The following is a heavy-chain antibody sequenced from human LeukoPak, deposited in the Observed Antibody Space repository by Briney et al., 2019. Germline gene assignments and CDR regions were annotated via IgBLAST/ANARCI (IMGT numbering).Heavy chain of an antibody. J-gene: IGHJ4*02. CDR1: GGSFSGYY. CDR3: ARFPRPSGLQSGLRNYFDY. CDR2: INHSGST. Sequence: PSETLSLTCAVYGGSFSGYYWSWIRQPPGKGLGWIGEINHSGSTNYNPSLKSRVTISVDTSKNQFSLKLSSVTAADTAVYYCARFPRPSGLQSGLRNYFDYWGQGTLVTVSS. V-gene: IGHV4-34*01. D-gene: IGHD5-24*01.